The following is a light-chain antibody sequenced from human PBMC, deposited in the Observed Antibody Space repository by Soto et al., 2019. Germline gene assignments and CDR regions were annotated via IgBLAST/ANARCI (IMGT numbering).Light chain of an antibody. CDR2: AAS. CDR3: LLDFRYFWA. CDR1: QAIRTA. Sequence: AIQLTQSPSSLYASVGDRVTITCRASQAIRTALGWYQQKPGKVPKLLIYAASILQSGVPSRFSGSGSGPDFTLTISSLQPEDFATYYCLLDFRYFWAFGQGTKVEIK. J-gene: IGKJ1*01. V-gene: IGKV1-6*01.